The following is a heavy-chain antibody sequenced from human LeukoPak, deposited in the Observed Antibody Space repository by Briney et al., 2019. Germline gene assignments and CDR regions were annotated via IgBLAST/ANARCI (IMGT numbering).Heavy chain of an antibody. J-gene: IGHJ5*02. CDR1: GGSINSY. CDR3: ARDSGTTGEVKFDP. V-gene: IGHV4-4*07. D-gene: IGHD3-10*01. CDR2: ISGSGTI. Sequence: PSETLSLTCTVSGGSINSYWSWIRQPAGKGLEWIGRISGSGTITYNPALQSRLSISIDTSKNQFSLKLMSVTAADTAVYCCARDSGTTGEVKFDPWGQGTLVTVSS.